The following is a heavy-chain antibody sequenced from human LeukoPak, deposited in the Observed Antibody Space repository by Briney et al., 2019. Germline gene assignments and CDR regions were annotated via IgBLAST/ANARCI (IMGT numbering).Heavy chain of an antibody. CDR2: IKQDGGEK. Sequence: GGSLRLSCAASGFTFSNYWMNWVRQAPGKGLEWVAIIKQDGGEKSYVDSVKGRFTISRDNAKNSLHLQMNSLRAEDTALYYCARGRRIVVVVPDAFDIWGQGTMVTVSS. V-gene: IGHV3-7*03. J-gene: IGHJ3*02. CDR1: GFTFSNYW. CDR3: ARGRRIVVVVPDAFDI. D-gene: IGHD2-15*01.